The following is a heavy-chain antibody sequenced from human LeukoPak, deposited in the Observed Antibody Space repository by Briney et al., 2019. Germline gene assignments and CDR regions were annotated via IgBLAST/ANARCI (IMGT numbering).Heavy chain of an antibody. Sequence: GGSLRLSCAASGFTVSSNYMSWVRQAPGKGLEWVSVIYSGGSTYYADSVKGRFTISRDNSKNTLYLQMNSLRAEDTAVYYCASEYQLLPFDYWGQGTLVTVSS. CDR2: IYSGGST. D-gene: IGHD2-2*01. CDR1: GFTVSSNY. J-gene: IGHJ4*02. V-gene: IGHV3-66*01. CDR3: ASEYQLLPFDY.